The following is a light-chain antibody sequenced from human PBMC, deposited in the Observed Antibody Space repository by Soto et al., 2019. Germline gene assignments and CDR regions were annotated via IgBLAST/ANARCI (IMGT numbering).Light chain of an antibody. CDR2: DVN. V-gene: IGLV2-14*03. J-gene: IGLJ3*02. Sequence: QSALTQPASVSGSPGQSITISCTGTSSDVGGYNYVSWYQQHPGKAPKLMIYDVNNRPSGVSNRFSGSKSDNTASLTISGLQAEDEAHYYCSSYTTSSTLVFGGGTKLTVL. CDR1: SSDVGGYNY. CDR3: SSYTTSSTLV.